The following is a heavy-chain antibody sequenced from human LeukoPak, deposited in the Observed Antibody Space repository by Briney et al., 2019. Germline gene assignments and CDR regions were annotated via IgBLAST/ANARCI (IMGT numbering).Heavy chain of an antibody. CDR3: VRDLGHSRHYFEY. D-gene: IGHD7-27*01. J-gene: IGHJ4*02. V-gene: IGHV3-30*03. Sequence: GGSLRLSCSASGFIFDTYAMHWVRQAPGKGLEWVAITSSDGRNKYHIESVKGRFTISRDNTKNPVYLQMNSLRAEDTAVYYCVRDLGHSRHYFEYWGQGALVTVSS. CDR1: GFIFDTYA. CDR2: TSSDGRNK.